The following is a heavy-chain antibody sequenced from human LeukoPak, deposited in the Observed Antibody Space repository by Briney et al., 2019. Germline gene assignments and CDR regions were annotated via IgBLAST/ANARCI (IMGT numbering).Heavy chain of an antibody. V-gene: IGHV4-39*07. CDR2: IYYSGST. J-gene: IGHJ4*02. D-gene: IGHD6-13*01. Sequence: SETLSLTCTVSGGSISSSSYYWGWIRQPPGKGLEWIGSIYYSGSTYYNPSLKSRVTISVDKSKNQFSLKLSSVTAADTAVYYCAREGAAAAPGAFDYWGQGTLVTVSS. CDR3: AREGAAAAPGAFDY. CDR1: GGSISSSSYY.